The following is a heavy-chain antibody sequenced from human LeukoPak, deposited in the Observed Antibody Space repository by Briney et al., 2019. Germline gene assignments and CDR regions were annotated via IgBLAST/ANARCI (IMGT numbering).Heavy chain of an antibody. CDR3: AKLLYYYDSSQPY. CDR2: ITSGTRT. Sequence: GGTLRLSCVASGFTFSSHGMNWVRQAPGKGLEWVSGITSGTRTYYADSVKGRFTISRDNSKNTLYLQMNSLRAEDTAVYYCAKLLYYYDSSQPYWGQGTLVTVSS. D-gene: IGHD3-22*01. J-gene: IGHJ4*02. V-gene: IGHV3-23*01. CDR1: GFTFSSHG.